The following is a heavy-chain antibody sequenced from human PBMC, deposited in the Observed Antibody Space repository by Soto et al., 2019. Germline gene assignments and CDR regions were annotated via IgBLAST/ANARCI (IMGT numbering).Heavy chain of an antibody. J-gene: IGHJ4*02. CDR3: ARVSPSSRAAEP. CDR1: GYTFTSYG. Sequence: QVQLVQSGAEVKKPGASVRVSCKASGYTFTSYGISWVRQAPGQGLEWMGWISAYNGNTNYAQSLQGRVTMTTDTSTTTAYRELRSLKSADTAVYSCARVSPSSRAAEPWGQGTLVTVS. D-gene: IGHD6-13*01. CDR2: ISAYNGNT. V-gene: IGHV1-18*01.